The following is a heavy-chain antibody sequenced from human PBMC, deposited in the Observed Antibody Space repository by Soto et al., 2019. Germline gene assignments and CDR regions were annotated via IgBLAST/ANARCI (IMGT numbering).Heavy chain of an antibody. CDR1: GFTFRDYY. CDR2: ISSNGNTI. V-gene: IGHV3-11*01. CDR3: ARGIDHYGSGSFSQGDY. Sequence: PGGSLRLSCAAFGFTFRDYYMNWIRQVPGKGLEWVAHISSNGNTIYYAESVKGRFTISRDNAKNSLDLQMNSLRAEDTAVYYCARGIDHYGSGSFSQGDYWGLGTLVTVSS. J-gene: IGHJ4*02. D-gene: IGHD3-10*01.